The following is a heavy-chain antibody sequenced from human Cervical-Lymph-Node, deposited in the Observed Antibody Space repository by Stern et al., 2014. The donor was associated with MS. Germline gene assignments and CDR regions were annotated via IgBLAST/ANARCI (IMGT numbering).Heavy chain of an antibody. V-gene: IGHV1-2*06. CDR1: GYTFSGYS. CDR3: AREELGWHDAFDV. Sequence: QVQLMQSGAEVKKPGDSVKVSCKASGYTFSGYSMNWVRQAPGQGLEWMGRINAKSGDTDYAQKFQGRVTMTSDTSMRTAYMELNSLRSDDTAVYFCAREELGWHDAFDVWGQGTMVIVSS. J-gene: IGHJ3*01. CDR2: INAKSGDT. D-gene: IGHD2-21*01.